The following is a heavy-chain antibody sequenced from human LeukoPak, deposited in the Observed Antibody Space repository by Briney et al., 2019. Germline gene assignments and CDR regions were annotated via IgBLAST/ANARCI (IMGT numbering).Heavy chain of an antibody. J-gene: IGHJ4*02. V-gene: IGHV3-30*02. CDR1: GFTFSSYG. CDR2: IRYDGSNK. CDR3: AKDYIKAGYCSSTSCYGYYFDY. D-gene: IGHD2-2*03. Sequence: GGSLRLSCAASGFTFSSYGMHWVRQAPGKGLEWVAFIRYDGSNKYYADSVKGRFTISRDNSKNTLYLQMNSLRAEDTAVYYCAKDYIKAGYCSSTSCYGYYFDYWGQGTLVTVSS.